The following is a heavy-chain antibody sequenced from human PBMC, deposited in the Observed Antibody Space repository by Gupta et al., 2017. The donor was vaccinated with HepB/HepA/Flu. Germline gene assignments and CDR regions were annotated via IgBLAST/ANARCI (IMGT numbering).Heavy chain of an antibody. Sequence: QVQLIQSGTEVKKPGASVRVSCKASGFTFTDYFIYWVRQAPGQGLEWLGWINPNIGDTKYAQKFQTRVTMTSDTSITSAYLDLADLTSKDTGIDVCARVGFDSGKLGLDPWGQGTLVTVSS. CDR1: GFTFTDYF. D-gene: IGHD3-10*01. V-gene: IGHV1-2*02. J-gene: IGHJ5*02. CDR2: INPNIGDT. CDR3: ARVGFDSGKLGLDP.